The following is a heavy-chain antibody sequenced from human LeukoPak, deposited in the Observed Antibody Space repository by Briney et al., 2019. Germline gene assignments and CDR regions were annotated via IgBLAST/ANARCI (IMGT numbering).Heavy chain of an antibody. CDR3: AHRTTVTAFDY. CDR1: GFSLTTSGVG. CDR2: LFWDGDK. D-gene: IGHD4-17*01. J-gene: IGHJ4*02. Sequence: SGPTLVNPTQTLTLTCTFSGFSLTTSGVGVGWIRQPPGKALEWLALLFWDGDKRYSPSLKSRLTITQDTAKNQVVLTMTNMDPVDTATYYCAHRTTVTAFDYWGQGTLVTVSS. V-gene: IGHV2-5*02.